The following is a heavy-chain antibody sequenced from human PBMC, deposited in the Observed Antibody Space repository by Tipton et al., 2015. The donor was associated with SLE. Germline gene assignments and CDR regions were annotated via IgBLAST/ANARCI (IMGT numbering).Heavy chain of an antibody. CDR1: GFTFSNYW. Sequence: SLRLSCAASGFTFSNYWMTWVRQAPGKGLEWVANIKKDGSQKFYVDSVKGRFTISRDNAKNSLSLQMSSLRAEDTAVYYCVGGNFNYEDAVDVWGRGTMVTVSS. CDR3: VGGNFNYEDAVDV. V-gene: IGHV3-7*04. J-gene: IGHJ3*01. D-gene: IGHD1-7*01. CDR2: IKKDGSQK.